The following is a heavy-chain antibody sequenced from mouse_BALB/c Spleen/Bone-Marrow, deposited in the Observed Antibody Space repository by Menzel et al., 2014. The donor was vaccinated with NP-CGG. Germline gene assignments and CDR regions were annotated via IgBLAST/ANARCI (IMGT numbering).Heavy chain of an antibody. CDR2: ISSGSSTI. Sequence: EVQVVESGGGLVQPGGSRKLSCAASGFTFSSFGMHWVRQAPERGLEWVAYISSGSSTIFYADTVQGRFTISRDNPKNTLFLQMTSLRSEDTAMYYGARGGNWEDIDYWGQGTTLTVSS. J-gene: IGHJ2*01. V-gene: IGHV5-17*02. CDR1: GFTFSSFG. CDR3: ARGGNWEDIDY. D-gene: IGHD4-1*01.